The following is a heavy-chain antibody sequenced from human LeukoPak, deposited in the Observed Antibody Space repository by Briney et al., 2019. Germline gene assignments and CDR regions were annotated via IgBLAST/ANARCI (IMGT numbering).Heavy chain of an antibody. J-gene: IGHJ6*02. D-gene: IGHD3-10*01. V-gene: IGHV1-18*01. CDR2: ISAYNSNT. CDR3: ARASLYRPFDYGLGSYHYYGMDV. Sequence: ASVKVSCKASGYTFTSYGISWVRQAPGQGLEWMGWISAYNSNTNYAQKLQGRVTMTTDTSTSTAYMELRSLRSDDTAVYYCARASLYRPFDYGLGSYHYYGMDVWGQGTTVTVSS. CDR1: GYTFTSYG.